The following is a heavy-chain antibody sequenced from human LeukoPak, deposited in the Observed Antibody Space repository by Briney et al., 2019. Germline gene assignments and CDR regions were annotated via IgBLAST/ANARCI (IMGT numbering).Heavy chain of an antibody. CDR1: GYTFTGYY. J-gene: IGHJ4*02. CDR2: INPNSGGT. Sequence: GASVKVSCKASGYTFTGYYMHWVRQAPGQGLEWMGWINPNSGGTNYAQKFQGRVTMTRDTSISTAYMELSRLRSDDTAVYYCARGGSYCGGDCYAGYFDYWGQGTLVTVSS. V-gene: IGHV1-2*02. D-gene: IGHD2-21*02. CDR3: ARGGSYCGGDCYAGYFDY.